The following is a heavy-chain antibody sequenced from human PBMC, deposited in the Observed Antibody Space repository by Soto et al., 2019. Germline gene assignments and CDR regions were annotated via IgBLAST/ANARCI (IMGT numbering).Heavy chain of an antibody. Sequence: PGESLKISCKGSGYSFTSYWIGWVRQMPGKGLEWMGIIYPGDSDTRYSPSFQGQVTISADKSISTAYLQWSSLKASDTAMYYCARTLSRGYSSYYYYGMDVWGQGTTVTVSS. CDR2: IYPGDSDT. J-gene: IGHJ6*02. CDR1: GYSFTSYW. CDR3: ARTLSRGYSSYYYYGMDV. V-gene: IGHV5-51*01. D-gene: IGHD5-18*01.